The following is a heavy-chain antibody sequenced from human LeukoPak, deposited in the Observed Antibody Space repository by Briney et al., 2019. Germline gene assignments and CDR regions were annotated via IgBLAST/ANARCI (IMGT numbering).Heavy chain of an antibody. CDR2: ISAYNGNT. V-gene: IGHV1-18*01. Sequence: ASVKVSCRASGYTFTSYGISWVRQAPGQGLEWMGWISAYNGNTNYAQKLQGRVTMTTDTSTSTAYMELRSLRSDDTAVYYCAREGSGSYYTPYYFDYWGQGTLVTVSS. CDR3: AREGSGSYYTPYYFDY. CDR1: GYTFTSYG. J-gene: IGHJ4*02. D-gene: IGHD3-10*01.